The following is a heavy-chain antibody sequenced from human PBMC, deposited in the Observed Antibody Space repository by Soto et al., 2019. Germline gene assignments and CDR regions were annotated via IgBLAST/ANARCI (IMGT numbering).Heavy chain of an antibody. CDR3: ARGQGRSDYSSSFYYYYGLYV. CDR1: GYSFTSYY. V-gene: IGHV1-46*01. D-gene: IGHD2-2*01. CDR2: INPSGGIT. J-gene: IGHJ6*02. Sequence: ASVKVSCKASGYSFTSYYIHWVRQAPGQGLEWMGIINPSGGITNYAQKFQARVTITRDTSTFTVYMDLSRLRSEDTAVYYCARGQGRSDYSSSFYYYYGLYVWGQGATVTVSS.